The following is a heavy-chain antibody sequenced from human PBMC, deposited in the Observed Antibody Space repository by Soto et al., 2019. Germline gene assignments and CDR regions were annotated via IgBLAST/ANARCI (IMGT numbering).Heavy chain of an antibody. CDR1: GDSVSSNSAA. J-gene: IGHJ6*02. Sequence: SQTLSLTCAISGDSVSSNSAAWNWIRQSPSRGLEWLGRTYYRSKWYNDYAVSVKSRITINPDTSKNQFSLQLNSVTPEDTAVYYCARGQYYGSGSTTTVVSYYYYYGMDVWGQGTTVTVSS. V-gene: IGHV6-1*01. D-gene: IGHD3-10*01. CDR3: ARGQYYGSGSTTTVVSYYYYYGMDV. CDR2: TYYRSKWYN.